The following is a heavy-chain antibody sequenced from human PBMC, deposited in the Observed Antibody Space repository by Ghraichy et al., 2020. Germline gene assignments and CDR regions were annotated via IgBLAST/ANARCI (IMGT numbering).Heavy chain of an antibody. J-gene: IGHJ6*02. Sequence: SGPTLVKPTETLTLTCTVSGFSLTNARMSVSWIRQPPGKALEWLAHIFWNDEKSYNASLKARLTISKDTSKSQVVLTVTNMDPVDTGTYYCARAIWDLNCGSSNCHYYNYYGMDVWGPGTTVTVSS. V-gene: IGHV2-26*02. D-gene: IGHD2-2*01. CDR1: GFSLTNARMS. CDR2: IFWNDEK. CDR3: ARAIWDLNCGSSNCHYYNYYGMDV.